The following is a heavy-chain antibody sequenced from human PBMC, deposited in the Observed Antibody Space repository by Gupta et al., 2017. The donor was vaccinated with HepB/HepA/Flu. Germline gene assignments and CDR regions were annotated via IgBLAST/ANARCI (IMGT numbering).Heavy chain of an antibody. CDR3: ARGSVSLRFLEWLPNYYYMDV. Sequence: QVKLVQSGAEVKKPGASVKVSCKASGYTFTSYEFNWVRQATGQGLEWMGWMNPNSSNTGYAQKFQGRVTITRNTSISTAYMELSSLRSEDTAVYYCARGSVSLRFLEWLPNYYYMDVWGKGTTVTVSS. CDR2: MNPNSSNT. D-gene: IGHD3-3*01. CDR1: GYTFTSYE. J-gene: IGHJ6*03. V-gene: IGHV1-8*03.